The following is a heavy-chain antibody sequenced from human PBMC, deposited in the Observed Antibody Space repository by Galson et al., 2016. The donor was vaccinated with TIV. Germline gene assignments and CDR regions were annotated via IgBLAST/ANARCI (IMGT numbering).Heavy chain of an antibody. D-gene: IGHD3-22*01. CDR1: GFTFSSYA. J-gene: IGHJ6*02. Sequence: SLRLSYAASGFTFSSYAMTWVRQAPGKGLEWISSISGSGDSTYYADSVKGRFTISRDNSKNTLFLQMNSLRVEDPAVYFCAKVPSSGFYYYYAFVVWGQGTTVTVSS. CDR2: ISGSGDST. V-gene: IGHV3-23*01. CDR3: AKVPSSGFYYYYAFVV.